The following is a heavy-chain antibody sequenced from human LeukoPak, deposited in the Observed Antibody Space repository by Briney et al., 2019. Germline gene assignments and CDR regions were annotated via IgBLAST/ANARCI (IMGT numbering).Heavy chain of an antibody. CDR2: IFNTGST. V-gene: IGHV4-61*02. Sequence: PSETLSLTCAVSGDSIGRGSYYWGWIRQPAGKAPEWIGRIFNTGSTSYNPSLKSRVTISVDTSKNQFSLNLRSVTAADTAVYYCARDICGYNYGCFDSWGQGTLVTVSS. CDR1: GDSIGRGSYY. J-gene: IGHJ4*02. D-gene: IGHD5-18*01. CDR3: ARDICGYNYGCFDS.